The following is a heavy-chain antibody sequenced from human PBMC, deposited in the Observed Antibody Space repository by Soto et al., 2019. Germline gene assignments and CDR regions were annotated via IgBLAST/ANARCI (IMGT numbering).Heavy chain of an antibody. V-gene: IGHV1-18*01. Sequence: ASVKVSCKASGYTFTSYGISWVRQAPGQGLEWMGWISAYNGNTNYAQKLQGRVTMTTDTSTSTAYMELRSLRSDDTAVYYCARDFEGYYYDSSGYEPDYWGQGTLVTVSS. CDR3: ARDFEGYYYDSSGYEPDY. CDR2: ISAYNGNT. D-gene: IGHD3-22*01. CDR1: GYTFTSYG. J-gene: IGHJ4*02.